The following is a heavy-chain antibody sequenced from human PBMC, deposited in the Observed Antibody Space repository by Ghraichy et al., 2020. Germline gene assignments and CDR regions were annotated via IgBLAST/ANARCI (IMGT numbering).Heavy chain of an antibody. D-gene: IGHD3-10*01. CDR2: IHHSGST. J-gene: IGHJ5*02. CDR3: ARTSYFGSAFDP. CDR1: GGSILSNHR. Sequence: SETLSLTCAVSGGSILSNHRWSWVRQPPGKGLEWIAEIHHSGSTNYNTSLKSRVTMSVDTSKNQISLKLSSVTAADTAVYYCARTSYFGSAFDPWGQGTLVTVSS. V-gene: IGHV4-4*02.